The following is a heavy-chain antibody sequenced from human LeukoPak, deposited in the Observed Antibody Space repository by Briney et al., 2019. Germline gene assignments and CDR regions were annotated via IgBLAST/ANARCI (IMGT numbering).Heavy chain of an antibody. CDR2: IYYSGST. J-gene: IGHJ4*02. D-gene: IGHD3-3*02. Sequence: SETLSLTCTVSGGSISSGDYYWSWIRQPPGKGLEWIGGIYYSGSTYYNPSLKSRVTISVDTSKNQFSLKLSSVTAADTAVYYCAGLGFLEWLPTDYWGQGTLVTVSS. CDR3: AGLGFLEWLPTDY. CDR1: GGSISSGDYY. V-gene: IGHV4-39*01.